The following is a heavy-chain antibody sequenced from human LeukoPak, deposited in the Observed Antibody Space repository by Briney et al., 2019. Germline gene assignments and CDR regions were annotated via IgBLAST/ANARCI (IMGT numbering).Heavy chain of an antibody. CDR3: ARTMGGIVVVPAAPYYYYMDV. CDR2: IYYSGST. Sequence: PSETLSLTCTVSGGSISSSSYYWGWIRQPPGKGLEWIGSIYYSGSTYYNPSLKSRVTISVDTSKNQFSLKLSSVTPEDTAVYYCARTMGGIVVVPAAPYYYYMDVWGKGTTVTVSS. CDR1: GGSISSSSYY. V-gene: IGHV4-39*07. J-gene: IGHJ6*03. D-gene: IGHD2-2*01.